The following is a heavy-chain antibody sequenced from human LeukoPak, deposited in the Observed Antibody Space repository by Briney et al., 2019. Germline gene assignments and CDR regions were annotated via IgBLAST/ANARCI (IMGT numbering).Heavy chain of an antibody. CDR1: GYSISSGYY. CDR2: IYHSGST. Sequence: SETLSLTCAVSGYSISSGYYWGWIRQPPGKGLEWIGSIYHSGSTYYNPSLKSRVTISVDTSKNQFSLKLSSVTAADTAVYYCARRPVPDPEYSSSVDYWGQGTLVTVS. J-gene: IGHJ4*02. V-gene: IGHV4-38-2*01. CDR3: ARRPVPDPEYSSSVDY. D-gene: IGHD6-6*01.